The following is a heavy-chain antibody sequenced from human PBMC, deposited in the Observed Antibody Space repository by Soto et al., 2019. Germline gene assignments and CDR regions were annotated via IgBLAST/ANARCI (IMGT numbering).Heavy chain of an antibody. J-gene: IGHJ4*02. CDR3: AKDQASGQGSFDS. V-gene: IGHV3-30*18. CDR2: ISYDGSNK. Sequence: VGSLRLSCAASGFTFSSYGMHWVRQAPGKGLEWVAVISYDGSNKYYADSVKGRFTISRDNSKNTLFLQMNSLRADDTAVYYCAKDQASGQGSFDSWGQGTLVTVSS. CDR1: GFTFSSYG.